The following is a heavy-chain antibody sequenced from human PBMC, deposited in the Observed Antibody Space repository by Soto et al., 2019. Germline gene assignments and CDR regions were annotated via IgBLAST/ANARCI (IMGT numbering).Heavy chain of an antibody. CDR1: GFTFTSSA. CDR3: AADHTYYYDSSGSPAWYYGMDV. D-gene: IGHD3-22*01. V-gene: IGHV1-58*01. Sequence: GASVKVSCKASGFTFTSSAVQWVRQARGQRLEWIGWIVVGSGNTNYAQKFQERVTITRDMSTSTAYMELSSLRSEDTAVYHCAADHTYYYDSSGSPAWYYGMDVWG. CDR2: IVVGSGNT. J-gene: IGHJ6*02.